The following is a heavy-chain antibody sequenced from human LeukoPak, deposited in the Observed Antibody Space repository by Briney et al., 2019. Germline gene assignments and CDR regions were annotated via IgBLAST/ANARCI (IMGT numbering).Heavy chain of an antibody. CDR2: IIPIFGTA. CDR1: RGTLSSYA. V-gene: IGHV1-69*05. CDR3: ARDGGTYCGGDCYCGAFDI. Sequence: SVTVSRKASRGTLSSYAISWVRQAPGHGREWMGGIIPIFGTANYAQKLQGRVTITTDEATSTAYMELSSLRSEDTAVYYCARDGGTYCGGDCYCGAFDIWGQGTMVTVSS. D-gene: IGHD2-21*02. J-gene: IGHJ3*02.